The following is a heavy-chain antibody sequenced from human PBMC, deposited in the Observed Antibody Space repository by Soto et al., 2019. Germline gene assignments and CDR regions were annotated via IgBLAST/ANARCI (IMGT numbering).Heavy chain of an antibody. J-gene: IGHJ4*02. CDR3: ATYYFGSGSYYRFDT. V-gene: IGHV1-24*01. CDR1: GYTLTELS. Sequence: ASVKVSCKVSGYTLTELSMHWVRQAPGKGLEWMGWISASDGSSNSAQKFRPRIALTTDTSTNTAYMELLSLTSDDTAVYFCATYYFGSGSYYRFDTWGQGTLVTVSS. CDR2: ISASDGSS. D-gene: IGHD3-10*01.